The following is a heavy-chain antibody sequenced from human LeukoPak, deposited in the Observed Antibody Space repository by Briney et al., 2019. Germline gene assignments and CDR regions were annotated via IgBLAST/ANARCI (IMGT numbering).Heavy chain of an antibody. J-gene: IGHJ4*02. CDR2: INTNTGNP. V-gene: IGHV7-4-1*02. Sequence: ASVKVSCKASGYTFTSYAMNWVRQAPGQGLEWMGWINTNTGNPTYAQGFTGRFVFSLDTSVSTAYLQISSLKAEDTAVYYCARVLDTAPGSRNFPLSGYWGQGTLVTVSS. CDR3: ARVLDTAPGSRNFPLSGY. CDR1: GYTFTSYA. D-gene: IGHD5-18*01.